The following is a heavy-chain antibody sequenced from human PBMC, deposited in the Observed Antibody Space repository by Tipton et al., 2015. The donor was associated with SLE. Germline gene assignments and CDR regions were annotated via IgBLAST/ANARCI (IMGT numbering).Heavy chain of an antibody. V-gene: IGHV4-61*01. J-gene: IGHJ6*04. D-gene: IGHD4-17*01. CDR2: IYYSGST. CDR3: ATSYTVTTTELVLDV. Sequence: LRLSCTVSGASISSGSYYWSWIRQHPGKGLEWIGYIYYSGSTNYNPSLKSRVTISVDTSKNQFSLKLSSVTAADTAVYYCATSYTVTTTELVLDVWGKGTTVTVSS. CDR1: GASISSGSYY.